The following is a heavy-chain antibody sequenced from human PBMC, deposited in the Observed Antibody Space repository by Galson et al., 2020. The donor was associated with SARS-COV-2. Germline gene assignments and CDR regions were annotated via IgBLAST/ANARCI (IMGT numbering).Heavy chain of an antibody. CDR1: GFSLNSHA. CDR3: VRDKKLMASAFEV. J-gene: IGHJ3*01. Sequence: GGSLRLSCAASGFSLNSHAMSWVRQPPGKGLEWLSAISGSGYTPYYADSVKGRFTITRDISTSPLYLQMNSLRAEDTAIYYCVRDKKLMASAFEVWGQGTVVTVSS. CDR2: ISGSGYTP. V-gene: IGHV3-23*01. D-gene: IGHD2-2*01.